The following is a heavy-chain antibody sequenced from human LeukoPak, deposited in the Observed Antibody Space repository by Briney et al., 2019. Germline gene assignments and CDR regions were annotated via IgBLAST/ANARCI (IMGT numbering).Heavy chain of an antibody. Sequence: GGSLRLSCAASGFTFSSYGMHWVRQAPGKGLEWVAVIWYDGSNKYYADSVKGRFTISRDNSKNTLYLQMNSLRAEDTAVHYCARGGDSGYDIGYWGQGTLVTVSS. CDR3: ARGGDSGYDIGY. CDR2: IWYDGSNK. J-gene: IGHJ4*02. V-gene: IGHV3-33*01. CDR1: GFTFSSYG. D-gene: IGHD5-12*01.